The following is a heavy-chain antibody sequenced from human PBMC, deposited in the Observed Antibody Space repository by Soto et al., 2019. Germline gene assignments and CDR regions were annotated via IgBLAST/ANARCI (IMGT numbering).Heavy chain of an antibody. CDR3: ARIGGWYDIDF. Sequence: TETLSLTCSVSGGSVSSGSFHWSWIRQPPGKGLQFIGSIFYNGTANYSPSLKNRVSISIDTSQSQFFLQLISVAAADTAVYYCARIGGWYDIDFWGQGSLVTVSS. J-gene: IGHJ4*02. D-gene: IGHD6-19*01. CDR1: GGSVSSGSFH. CDR2: IFYNGTA. V-gene: IGHV4-61*01.